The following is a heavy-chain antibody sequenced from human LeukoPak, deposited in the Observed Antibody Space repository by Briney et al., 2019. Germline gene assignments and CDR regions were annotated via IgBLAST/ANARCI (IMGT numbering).Heavy chain of an antibody. V-gene: IGHV3-30-3*01. Sequence: GRSLRLSCAASGFTFSYYAMHWVCQAPGKGLEWVAVISYDGSNEYYADSVKGRFTISRDNSKNTLSLQMNTLRPEDTAVYYCARPIDNGSGSYYFDYWGQGTLVTVSS. D-gene: IGHD3-10*01. CDR1: GFTFSYYA. CDR3: ARPIDNGSGSYYFDY. J-gene: IGHJ4*02. CDR2: ISYDGSNE.